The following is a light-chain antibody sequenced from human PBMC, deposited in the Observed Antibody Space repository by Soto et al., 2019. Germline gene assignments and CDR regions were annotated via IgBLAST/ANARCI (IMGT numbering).Light chain of an antibody. Sequence: EVVMTQSPATLSVSPGERATLSCRASQSVSSNLAWYQQTPGQAPRLLIYDTSYRATGVPDRFSGSGSGTDFTLTISRLEPEDFAMYYCQQYGNSPWTFGQGTKVDIK. CDR1: QSVSSN. V-gene: IGKV3D-15*01. J-gene: IGKJ1*01. CDR3: QQYGNSPWT. CDR2: DTS.